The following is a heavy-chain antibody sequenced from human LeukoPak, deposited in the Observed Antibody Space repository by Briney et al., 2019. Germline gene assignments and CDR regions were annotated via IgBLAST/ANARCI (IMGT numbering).Heavy chain of an antibody. D-gene: IGHD5-12*01. CDR2: ISSSGDNT. Sequence: PGGSLRLSCAASGFTFSTYVMSWVRQAPGKGLEWVSGISSSGDNTYYAHSVKGRFTISRDNSKNTLYLQMNSLRAEDTAVYYCAKGSGYDTAFDYWGQGTLVSVSS. J-gene: IGHJ4*02. CDR1: GFTFSTYV. V-gene: IGHV3-23*01. CDR3: AKGSGYDTAFDY.